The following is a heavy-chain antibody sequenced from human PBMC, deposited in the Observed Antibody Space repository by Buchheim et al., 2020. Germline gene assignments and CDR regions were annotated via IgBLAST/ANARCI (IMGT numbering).Heavy chain of an antibody. CDR2: IYRSGST. V-gene: IGHV4-30-2*01. Sequence: QLQLQESGSGLVKPSQTLSLTCAVSGGSISSGGYSWSWIRQPPGKAPEWIGYIYRSGSTYYNPSLKSRITKSVDRSKNQFSLMLTSVTAADTAVYYCARSLVPYWYFDLWGRGTL. CDR1: GGSISSGGYS. J-gene: IGHJ2*01. CDR3: ARSLVPYWYFDL.